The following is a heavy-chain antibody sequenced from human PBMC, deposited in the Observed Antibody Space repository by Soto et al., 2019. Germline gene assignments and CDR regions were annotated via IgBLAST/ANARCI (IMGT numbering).Heavy chain of an antibody. J-gene: IGHJ1*01. V-gene: IGHV3-64*04. CDR3: AKAPVPDYTAYGSCVFEL. CDR2: ISTNGGRT. D-gene: IGHD4-4*01. Sequence: GSLRLSCSASGFTFSSYAMHWVRQAPGKGLEYVSSISTNGGRTYYADSVQGRFTISRDNSKNTLYLQMNSLGAEDTAIFYCAKAPVPDYTAYGSCVFELWGRGTLVTVSS. CDR1: GFTFSSYA.